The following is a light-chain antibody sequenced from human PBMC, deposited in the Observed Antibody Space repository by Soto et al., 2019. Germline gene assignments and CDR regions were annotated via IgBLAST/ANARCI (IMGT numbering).Light chain of an antibody. Sequence: QSVLTQPASVSGSPGQSIAISCTGSSSDVGIYNYVSWYQQHPGKVPKLIIYEVGNRPSGVSNRFSGSKSGNTASLTISGLQAEDEADYYCSSYTTSSTRVFGTGTKLTVL. V-gene: IGLV2-14*01. CDR2: EVG. CDR1: SSDVGIYNY. J-gene: IGLJ1*01. CDR3: SSYTTSSTRV.